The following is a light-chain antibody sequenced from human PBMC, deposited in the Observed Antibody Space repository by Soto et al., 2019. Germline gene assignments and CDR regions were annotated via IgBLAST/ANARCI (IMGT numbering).Light chain of an antibody. CDR1: SSDVGGHNY. Sequence: QSVLTQPASVSGSPGQSITISCTGTSSDVGGHNYVSWYQQHPGKAPKLMIYDVSNRPSGVSNRFSGSKSGNTASLTISGLQAEDEADYYCNSYTSSSPVFGGGTKLTVL. V-gene: IGLV2-14*01. CDR3: NSYTSSSPV. J-gene: IGLJ2*01. CDR2: DVS.